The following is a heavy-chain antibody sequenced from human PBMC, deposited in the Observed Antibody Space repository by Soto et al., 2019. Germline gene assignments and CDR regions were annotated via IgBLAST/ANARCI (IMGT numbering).Heavy chain of an antibody. CDR1: GYTFTSYA. Sequence: ASVKVSCKASGYTFTSYAMHWVRQAPGQRLEWMGWINAGNANTKYSHNFQGRVTIARDTSASTAYMELSSLRSEDTAVYYCAREVAPYYFDSWGQGTVVTVFS. CDR3: AREVAPYYFDS. CDR2: INAGNANT. V-gene: IGHV1-3*01. D-gene: IGHD2-15*01. J-gene: IGHJ4*02.